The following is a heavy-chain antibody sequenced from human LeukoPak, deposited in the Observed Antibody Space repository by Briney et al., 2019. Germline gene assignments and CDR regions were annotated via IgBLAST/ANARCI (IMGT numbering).Heavy chain of an antibody. J-gene: IGHJ3*02. CDR2: ISWDSGSI. CDR1: AFTFDDYA. CDR3: AKALSSSYYDSSGSYSAFDI. Sequence: PGRSLRLSCAASAFTFDDYAMHWVRQAPGKGLEWVSGISWDSGSIAYADSVKGRFTISRDNAKSSLYLQMSSLRPEDMALYYCAKALSSSYYDSSGSYSAFDIWGQGTMVTVSS. D-gene: IGHD3-22*01. V-gene: IGHV3-9*03.